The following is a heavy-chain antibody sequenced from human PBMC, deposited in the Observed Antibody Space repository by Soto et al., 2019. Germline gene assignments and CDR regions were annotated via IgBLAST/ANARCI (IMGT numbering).Heavy chain of an antibody. D-gene: IGHD3-10*01. CDR3: AKGSFNFDY. V-gene: IGHV3-23*05. CDR1: GFTFSTYA. J-gene: IGHJ4*02. Sequence: EVQLLESGGGLVQPGGSLRLSCAASGFTFSTYAMSWVRQAPGKGLEWVATIHGTNNTVYYADSMKGRFTISRDNSKNTLYLQMNSLRVEDTAVYYCAKGSFNFDYWGQGTLVTVSS. CDR2: IHGTNNTV.